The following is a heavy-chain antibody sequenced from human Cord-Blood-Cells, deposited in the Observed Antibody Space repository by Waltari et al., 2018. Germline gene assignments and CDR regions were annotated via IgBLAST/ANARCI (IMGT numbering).Heavy chain of an antibody. CDR2: IYYSGST. D-gene: IGHD4-17*01. J-gene: IGHJ3*02. V-gene: IGHV4-31*03. CDR1: GGSISSGGYY. Sequence: QVQLQESGPGLVKPSQTLSLTCTVSGGSISSGGYYWSWIRQHPGKGLEWIGYIYYSGSTYYHPSLKGRVTISVDTSKNQFSLKLSSVTAADTAVYYCARDRDCDYGFDAFDIWGQGTMVTVSS. CDR3: ARDRDCDYGFDAFDI.